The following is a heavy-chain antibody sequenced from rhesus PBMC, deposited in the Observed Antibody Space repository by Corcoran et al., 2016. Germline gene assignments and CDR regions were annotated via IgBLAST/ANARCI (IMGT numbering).Heavy chain of an antibody. V-gene: IGHV4-122*02. CDR1: GYSISSGYG. Sequence: QLQMQESGPGLVKPSETLSLTCAVSGYSISSGYGWSWLRQPPGKGLEWIGYISYSGSTSYNPSLKSRVTISRDTSKNQFSLKLSSVTAADTAVYYWARRAAAFDYWGQGVLVTVSS. J-gene: IGHJ4*01. CDR2: ISYSGST. CDR3: ARRAAAFDY. D-gene: IGHD6-43*01.